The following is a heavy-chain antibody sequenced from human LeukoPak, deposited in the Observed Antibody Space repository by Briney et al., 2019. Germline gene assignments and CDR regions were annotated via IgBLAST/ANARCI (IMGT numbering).Heavy chain of an antibody. J-gene: IGHJ3*02. CDR1: GGSISSGSYY. V-gene: IGHV4-61*02. CDR3: ARSIYCTKGVCHDAFDI. Sequence: SETLSLTCTVSGGSISSGSYYWSWIRQPAGKGLEWIGRIYTSGSTNYNPSLKSRVTISVDTSKNQFSLKLSSVTAADTAVYYCARSIYCTKGVCHDAFDIWGQGTMVTVSS. D-gene: IGHD2-8*01. CDR2: IYTSGST.